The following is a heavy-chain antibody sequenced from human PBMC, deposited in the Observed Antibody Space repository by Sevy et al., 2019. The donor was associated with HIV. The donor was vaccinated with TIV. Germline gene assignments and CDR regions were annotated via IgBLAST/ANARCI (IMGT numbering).Heavy chain of an antibody. CDR1: GFTFSSYD. CDR3: ARDKMGGSFDI. D-gene: IGHD3-16*01. Sequence: SGYLRLSCAASGFTFSSYDMNWVRQAPGKGLERVSFITTSGGTIYYADSVKGRFTVSRDSAENSLYLQMNTLRVEDTAVYYCARDKMGGSFDIWGQGTMVYVSS. J-gene: IGHJ3*02. CDR2: ITTSGGTI. V-gene: IGHV3-48*03.